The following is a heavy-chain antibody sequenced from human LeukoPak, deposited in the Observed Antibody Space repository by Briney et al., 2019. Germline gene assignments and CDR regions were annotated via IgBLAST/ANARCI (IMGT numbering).Heavy chain of an antibody. Sequence: ASVKVSCKASGYTFAGYHIHWVRRAPGQGLEWMGIINPSDGRTSYAQEFQDRVILTSDTSARTVYMELRSLRFEDKAEYYCARENVADSSGWSYFDYWGQGTLVIVSS. CDR1: GYTFAGYH. J-gene: IGHJ4*02. CDR2: INPSDGRT. V-gene: IGHV1-46*01. CDR3: ARENVADSSGWSYFDY. D-gene: IGHD6-19*01.